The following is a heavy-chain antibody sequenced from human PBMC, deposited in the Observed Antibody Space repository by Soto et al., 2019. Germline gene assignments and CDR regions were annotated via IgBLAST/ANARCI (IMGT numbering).Heavy chain of an antibody. V-gene: IGHV5-10-1*01. CDR1: GYSFTSYW. D-gene: IGHD2-2*01. J-gene: IGHJ6*02. CDR3: AAPKQLSMGHHYGMHV. Sequence: EVQLVQSGAEVKKPGESLRISCKGSGYSFTSYWISWVRQMPGKGLEWMGRIDPSDSYTNYSPSFQGHVTISADKSISTAYLQWSSLKASDTAMYYCAAPKQLSMGHHYGMHVWGQGTTVTVSS. CDR2: IDPSDSYT.